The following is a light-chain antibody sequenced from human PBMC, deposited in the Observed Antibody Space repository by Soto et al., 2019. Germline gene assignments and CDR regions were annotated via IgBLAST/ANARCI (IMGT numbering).Light chain of an antibody. V-gene: IGKV3-20*01. CDR2: GAS. Sequence: EIVLTQSPGTLSSSPGERATLSCRASQSVSSSYLAWYQQKPGQAPRLLIYGASSRATGIPDRFSGSGSGTDFTLTISRLEPEDFTVYYCQQYGSSWTFGQGTKVEI. CDR1: QSVSSSY. J-gene: IGKJ1*01. CDR3: QQYGSSWT.